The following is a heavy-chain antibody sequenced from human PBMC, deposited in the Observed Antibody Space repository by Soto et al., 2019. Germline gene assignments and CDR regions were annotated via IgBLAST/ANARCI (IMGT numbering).Heavy chain of an antibody. CDR1: GGSISSSSYY. V-gene: IGHV4-39*01. CDR2: IYYSGST. D-gene: IGHD5-12*01. J-gene: IGHJ6*02. CDR3: ARRRDGYNYGAAYYYGMDV. Sequence: SETLSLTCTVSGGSISSSSYYWGWIRQPPGKGLEWIGSIYYSGSTYYNPSLKSRVTISVDTSKNQFSLKLSSVTAADTAVYYCARRRDGYNYGAAYYYGMDVWGQGTTVTVSS.